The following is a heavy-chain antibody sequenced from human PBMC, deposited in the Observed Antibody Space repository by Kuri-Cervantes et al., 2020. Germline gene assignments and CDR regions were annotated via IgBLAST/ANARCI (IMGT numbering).Heavy chain of an antibody. D-gene: IGHD3-3*01. Sequence: SVKVSCKASGGTFSSYAISWVRQAPGQGLEWMGGIIPIFGTANYAQKFQGRVTITADESTSTAYMELNSLRAEDTAVYYCAREQALRFLEWLLPTDYLHTTYYGIDVWGQGTTVTVSS. CDR2: IIPIFGTA. J-gene: IGHJ6*02. CDR3: AREQALRFLEWLLPTDYLHTTYYGIDV. CDR1: GGTFSSYA. V-gene: IGHV1-69*13.